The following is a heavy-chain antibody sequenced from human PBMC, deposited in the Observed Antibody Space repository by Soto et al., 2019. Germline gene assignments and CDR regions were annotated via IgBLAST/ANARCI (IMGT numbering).Heavy chain of an antibody. Sequence: ASVKVSFKASGGTFSSYAISWVRQAPGQGLEWMGGIIPIFGTANYAQKFQGRVTITADKSTSTAYMELSSLRSEDTAVYYCVISDGALDYYYGMDVWGQGTTVTVSS. D-gene: IGHD2-21*02. CDR2: IIPIFGTA. CDR1: GGTFSSYA. V-gene: IGHV1-69*06. J-gene: IGHJ6*02. CDR3: VISDGALDYYYGMDV.